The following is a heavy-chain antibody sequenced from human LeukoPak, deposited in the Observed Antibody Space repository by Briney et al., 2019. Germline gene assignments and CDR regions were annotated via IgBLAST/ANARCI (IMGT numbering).Heavy chain of an antibody. D-gene: IGHD3-10*01. CDR3: ARDYNYASDY. Sequence: GGSLRLSCAASGFTFSLYWMNWVRRAPGKGLEWVANIKQDGSEKNYVDSVKGRFTISRDNAKNSLYLQVNSLRDEDTAVYYCARDYNYASDYWGQGTLVTVSS. CDR1: GFTFSLYW. V-gene: IGHV3-7*01. J-gene: IGHJ4*02. CDR2: IKQDGSEK.